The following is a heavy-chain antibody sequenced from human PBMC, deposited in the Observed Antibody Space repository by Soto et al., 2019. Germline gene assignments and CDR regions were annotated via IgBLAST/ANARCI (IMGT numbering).Heavy chain of an antibody. Sequence: ASVKVSCKASGGTFSSYAISWVRQTPGQGLEWMGGIIPIFGTANYAQKFQGRVTITADESTSTAYMELSSLRSEDTAVYYCARDSKQRAEWTTPNWFDPWGQGTLVTVSS. J-gene: IGHJ5*02. D-gene: IGHD3-3*01. CDR1: GGTFSSYA. CDR2: IIPIFGTA. CDR3: ARDSKQRAEWTTPNWFDP. V-gene: IGHV1-69*13.